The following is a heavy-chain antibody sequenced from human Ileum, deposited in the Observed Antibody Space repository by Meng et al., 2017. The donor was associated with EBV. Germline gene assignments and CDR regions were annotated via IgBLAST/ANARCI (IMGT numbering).Heavy chain of an antibody. V-gene: IGHV4-34*02. Sequence: QVQLQQWGAGLLKPSETLSPTCAVYGGFFSGYYWCWIRQSPGKGLEWIGEINHSGSTNYNPSLKSRVTISVDTSKNQFSLKLTSVTAADTAVYYCAREARSSGYHPGIGPWGQGTLVTVSS. CDR1: GGFFSGYY. CDR3: AREARSSGYHPGIGP. CDR2: INHSGST. J-gene: IGHJ5*02. D-gene: IGHD3-22*01.